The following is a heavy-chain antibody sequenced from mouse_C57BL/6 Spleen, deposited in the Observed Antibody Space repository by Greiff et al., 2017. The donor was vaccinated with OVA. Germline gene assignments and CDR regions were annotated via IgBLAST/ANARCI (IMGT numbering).Heavy chain of an antibody. CDR1: GYSITSGYY. D-gene: IGHD2-4*01. Sequence: VQLQQSGPGLVKPSQSLSLTCSVTGYSITSGYYWYWIRQFPGNKLEWMGYISYDGSNNYKPSLKNRISITRDTSKNQFCLKLNSVTTEDTATYDCARDRGFYYDYDECYFDYWGQGTTLTVSS. V-gene: IGHV3-6*01. CDR2: ISYDGSN. J-gene: IGHJ2*01. CDR3: ARDRGFYYDYDECYFDY.